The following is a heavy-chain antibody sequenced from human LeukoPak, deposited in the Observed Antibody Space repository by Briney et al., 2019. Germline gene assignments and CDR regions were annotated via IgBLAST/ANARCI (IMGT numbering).Heavy chain of an antibody. CDR3: AKDFSVYYYDSRVLDY. CDR2: IRYDGSNK. V-gene: IGHV3-30*02. CDR1: GFTFINAW. J-gene: IGHJ4*02. Sequence: GGSLRLSCAASGFTFINAWMAWVRQAPGKGLEWVAFIRYDGSNKYYADSVKGRFTISRDNSKNTLYLQMNSLRAEDTAVYYCAKDFSVYYYDSRVLDYWGQGTLVTVSS. D-gene: IGHD3-22*01.